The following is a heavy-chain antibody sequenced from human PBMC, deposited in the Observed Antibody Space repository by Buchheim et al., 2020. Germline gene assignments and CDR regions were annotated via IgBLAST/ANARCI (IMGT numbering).Heavy chain of an antibody. CDR1: GSSISSGSYY. Sequence: QVQLQESGPGLVKPSQTLSLTCTVSGSSISSGSYYWTWIRQPAGKGLEWIGRIYATGSTHYHSSLKSRASISLDTSTHQFSLTLSSVTAADTAVYYCAASSFLDTAMVFDYWGRGAL. D-gene: IGHD5-18*01. CDR3: AASSFLDTAMVFDY. J-gene: IGHJ4*02. V-gene: IGHV4-61*02. CDR2: IYATGST.